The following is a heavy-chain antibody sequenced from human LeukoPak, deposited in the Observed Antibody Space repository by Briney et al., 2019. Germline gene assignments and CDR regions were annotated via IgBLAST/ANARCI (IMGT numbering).Heavy chain of an antibody. D-gene: IGHD1-1*01. J-gene: IGHJ6*02. CDR2: LYSGGSA. V-gene: IGHV3-53*01. CDR1: GFIVSSNY. CDR3: ARDSETETGWYYYGMDV. Sequence: GGSPRLSCAASGFIVSSNYMNWVRQAPGKGLEWIAVLYSGGSAYYADSVTGRFTISRDNSKNTLYLQIYSLRAEDTAIYYCARDSETETGWYYYGMDVWGQGATVGVSS.